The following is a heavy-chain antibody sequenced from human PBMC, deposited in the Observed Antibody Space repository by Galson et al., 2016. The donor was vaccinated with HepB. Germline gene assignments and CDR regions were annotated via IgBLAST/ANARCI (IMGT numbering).Heavy chain of an antibody. V-gene: IGHV3-13*01. CDR3: VRILYDRSARDYYGMDV. CDR2: IGADGGT. Sequence: SLRLSCAASGFTFSSYDMHWVRQATGTGLEWVSAIGADGGTYYAGSVKGRFTISRENAKNSLYLQMNSLRAGDTAVYYCVRILYDRSARDYYGMDVWGQGTLVTVSS. D-gene: IGHD3-22*01. CDR1: GFTFSSYD. J-gene: IGHJ6*02.